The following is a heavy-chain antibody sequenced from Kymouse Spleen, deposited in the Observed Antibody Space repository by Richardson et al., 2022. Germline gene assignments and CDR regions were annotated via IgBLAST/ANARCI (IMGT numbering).Heavy chain of an antibody. Sequence: QVQLQQWGAGLLKPSETLSLTCAVYGGSFSGYYWSWIRQPPGKGLEWIGEINHSGSTNYNPSLKSRVTISVDTSKNQFSLKLSSVTAADTAVYYCARGGTYYYGSGSYGSFDYWGQGTLVTVSS. V-gene: IGHV4-34*01. CDR1: GGSFSGYY. J-gene: IGHJ4*02. CDR2: INHSGST. D-gene: IGHD3-10*01. CDR3: ARGGTYYYGSGSYGSFDY.